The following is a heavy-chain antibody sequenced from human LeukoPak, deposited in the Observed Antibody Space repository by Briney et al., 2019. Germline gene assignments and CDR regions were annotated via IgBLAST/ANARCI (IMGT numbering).Heavy chain of an antibody. CDR3: ARPGRSGSYAGTFDF. CDR1: GYNFTNYW. Sequence: GESLKISCKGSGYNFTNYWIGWVRQMPGKGLEWMGIIYPSNSDTRSSPSFQGQVTISADKSISTAYLQWSSLKASATAMYYCARPGRSGSYAGTFDFWGQGTLVTVSS. CDR2: IYPSNSDT. D-gene: IGHD1-26*01. J-gene: IGHJ4*02. V-gene: IGHV5-51*01.